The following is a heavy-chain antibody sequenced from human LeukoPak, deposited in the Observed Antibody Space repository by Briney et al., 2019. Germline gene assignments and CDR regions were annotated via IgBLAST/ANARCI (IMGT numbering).Heavy chain of an antibody. Sequence: NPSETLSLTCAVYGGSFSGYYWSWIRQPPGKGLEWIGEINHSGSTNYNPSLKSRVTISVDTSKNQFSLKLSSVTAADTAVYYCARVRGGSSWYPAIWFDPWGQGTLVTVSS. D-gene: IGHD6-13*01. CDR2: INHSGST. J-gene: IGHJ5*02. CDR3: ARVRGGSSWYPAIWFDP. CDR1: GGSFSGYY. V-gene: IGHV4-34*01.